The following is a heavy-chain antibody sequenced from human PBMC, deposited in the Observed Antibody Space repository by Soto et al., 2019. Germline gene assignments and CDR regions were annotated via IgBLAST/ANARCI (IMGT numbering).Heavy chain of an antibody. CDR2: INAGNGNT. V-gene: IGHV1-3*01. Sequence: ASVKVSCKASGYTFTSYAMHWVRQAPGQRLEWMGWINAGNGNTKYSQKFQGRVTITRDKSASTAYMELSSLRSEDTAVYYCARTPGVVLYYYYGMDVWGQGTTVTVSS. J-gene: IGHJ6*02. CDR1: GYTFTSYA. CDR3: ARTPGVVLYYYYGMDV. D-gene: IGHD3-3*01.